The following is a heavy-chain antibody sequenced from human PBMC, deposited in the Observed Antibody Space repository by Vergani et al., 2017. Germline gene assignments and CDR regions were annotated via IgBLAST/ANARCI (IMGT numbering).Heavy chain of an antibody. Sequence: QVQLQESGPGLVKPSETLSLTCTVSGGSISSYYWSWIRQPPGKGLEWIGYIYYSGSTNYNPSLKSRVTISVDTSKNQFSLKLSSVTAADTAVYYCARDSSVRQLDHRNWFDPWGQGTLVTVSS. D-gene: IGHD3-22*01. CDR1: GGSISSYY. J-gene: IGHJ5*02. CDR2: IYYSGST. CDR3: ARDSSVRQLDHRNWFDP. V-gene: IGHV4-59*12.